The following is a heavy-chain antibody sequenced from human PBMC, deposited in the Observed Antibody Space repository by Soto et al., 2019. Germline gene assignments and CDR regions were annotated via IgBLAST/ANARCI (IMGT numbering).Heavy chain of an antibody. Sequence: QVQLVQSGAEVKKPGASVKVSCKASGYTFTTYGISWVRQAPGQGLEWMGWISAYRGSTKFAQKLQGRVPMTTDTSTTTAYRELRSLTSDDTAVYYCARDSTKSSTWPYYFDYWGQGTLVTVSS. D-gene: IGHD6-13*01. CDR3: ARDSTKSSTWPYYFDY. CDR1: GYTFTTYG. J-gene: IGHJ4*02. V-gene: IGHV1-18*01. CDR2: ISAYRGST.